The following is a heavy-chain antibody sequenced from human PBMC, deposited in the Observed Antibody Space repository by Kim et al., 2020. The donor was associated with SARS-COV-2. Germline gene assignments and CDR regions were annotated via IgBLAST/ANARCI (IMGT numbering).Heavy chain of an antibody. CDR3: TRDAGRWFTVPDY. Sequence: YAASVKGRFTISRDDSKSIAYLQMNSLKTEDTAVYYCTRDAGRWFTVPDYWGQGTLVTVSS. J-gene: IGHJ4*02. D-gene: IGHD2-15*01. V-gene: IGHV3-49*02.